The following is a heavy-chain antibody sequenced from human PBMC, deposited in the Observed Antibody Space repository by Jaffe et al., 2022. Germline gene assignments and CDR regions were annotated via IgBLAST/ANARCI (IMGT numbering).Heavy chain of an antibody. J-gene: IGHJ4*02. CDR2: IRSKTYGGTT. V-gene: IGHV3-49*04. CDR3: VGHNFYTEYYDSGGRPLPHDY. Sequence: EVQMVESGGGLVQPGRSLRLSCTASGFTFGDYAMSWVRQAPGKGLEWVGFIRSKTYGGTTEYVASVKGRFTISRDDSNSIAHLQMNSLRTDDTAVYYCVGHNFYTEYYDSGGRPLPHDYWGQGTLVTVSS. D-gene: IGHD3-22*01. CDR1: GFTFGDYA.